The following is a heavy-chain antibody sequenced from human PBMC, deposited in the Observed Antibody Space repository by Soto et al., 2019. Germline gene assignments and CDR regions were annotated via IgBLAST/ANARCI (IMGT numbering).Heavy chain of an antibody. CDR3: ARDFDQYDSSDYDY. J-gene: IGHJ4*02. D-gene: IGHD3-22*01. CDR2: IWNDGSNK. Sequence: QVQLVESGGGVVQPGRSLRLSCVGSGFTLSNYGMHWVRQAPGKGLEWVAVIWNDGSNKYYADSVKGRFTISRDNSKNTLYLQMNSLRAEDTAVYYCARDFDQYDSSDYDYWGQGTLVTVSS. CDR1: GFTLSNYG. V-gene: IGHV3-33*01.